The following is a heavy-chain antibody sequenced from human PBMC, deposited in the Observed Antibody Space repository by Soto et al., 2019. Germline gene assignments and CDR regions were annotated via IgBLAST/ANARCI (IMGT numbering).Heavy chain of an antibody. CDR1: GYTFTTFG. CDR2: LTAYDGKR. J-gene: IGHJ4*02. CDR3: ARGLTYGDFDY. D-gene: IGHD3-10*01. Sequence: QVQMVQSGAEVKKTGASVKVSCKTSGYTFTTFGINWVRQAPGQGLEWMGCLTAYDGKRNFAQKFQFRLTMTMDITTSTGYMEISGLRSDDTAVCFCARGLTYGDFDYWGRGTQVAVSS. V-gene: IGHV1-18*01.